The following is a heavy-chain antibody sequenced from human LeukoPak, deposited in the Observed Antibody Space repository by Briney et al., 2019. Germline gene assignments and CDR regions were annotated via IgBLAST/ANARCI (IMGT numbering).Heavy chain of an antibody. CDR1: GGSISSSSYY. V-gene: IGHV4-39*01. Sequence: SEALSLTCTVSGGSISSSSYYWGWIRQPPEKGLEWIGSVYYTGSTYYNPSLKSRVTISVDTSKNQFSLSMSSVTAADTAVYYCAAPRRDPYYDIVTGYSIDYWGQGTLVTVSS. CDR2: VYYTGST. J-gene: IGHJ4*02. CDR3: AAPRRDPYYDIVTGYSIDY. D-gene: IGHD3-9*01.